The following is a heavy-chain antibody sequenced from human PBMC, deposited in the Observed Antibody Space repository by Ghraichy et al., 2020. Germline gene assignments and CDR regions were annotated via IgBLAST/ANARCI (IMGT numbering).Heavy chain of an antibody. D-gene: IGHD2-8*02. CDR3: AKPPKHIVLVIYAN. Sequence: GESLNISCAASGFTFSSYAMSWVRQAPGKGLEWVSAISGSGGSTYYADSVKGRFTISRHNSKNTLYLHMNSLRAEDTAIYYCAKPPKHIVLVIYANWGQGTLVTVSS. CDR2: ISGSGGST. V-gene: IGHV3-23*01. CDR1: GFTFSSYA. J-gene: IGHJ4*02.